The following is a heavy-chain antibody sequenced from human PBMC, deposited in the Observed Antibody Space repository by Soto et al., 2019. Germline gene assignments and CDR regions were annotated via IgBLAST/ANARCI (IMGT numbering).Heavy chain of an antibody. CDR2: IYSGGST. Sequence: EVQLVESGGGLVQPGGSLRLSCAASGFTVSSNYMSWVRQAPGKGLEWVSVIYSGGSTYYADSVKGRFTISRDNSKNTLYLQMNSLRAEDTAVYYCARALVVVVAAKIPDAFDIWGQGTMVTVSS. J-gene: IGHJ3*02. CDR3: ARALVVVVAAKIPDAFDI. D-gene: IGHD2-15*01. V-gene: IGHV3-66*01. CDR1: GFTVSSNY.